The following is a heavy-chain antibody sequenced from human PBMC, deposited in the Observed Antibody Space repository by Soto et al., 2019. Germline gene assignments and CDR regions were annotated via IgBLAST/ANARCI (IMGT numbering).Heavy chain of an antibody. CDR3: AKVGNYDESDVYWYFDL. D-gene: IGHD3-22*01. V-gene: IGHV3-23*01. J-gene: IGHJ2*01. CDR1: GFTFSSYA. CDR2: ITGSGGYT. Sequence: EGQLLESGGGLVQPGGSLRLSCAASGFTFSSYAMTWVRQAPGKGLEWVSAITGSGGYTNYADSVKGRFTNSRDNSKNTLYLQMTSLRAVDTAVYYCAKVGNYDESDVYWYFDLWGRGTLVTVSP.